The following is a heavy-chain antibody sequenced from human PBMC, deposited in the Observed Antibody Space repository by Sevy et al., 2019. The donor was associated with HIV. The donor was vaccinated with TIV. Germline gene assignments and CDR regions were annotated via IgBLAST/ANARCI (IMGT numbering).Heavy chain of an antibody. D-gene: IGHD3-10*01. J-gene: IGHJ6*02. CDR3: TTDSGFGAYYYGMDV. CDR1: GFTFSNAW. V-gene: IGHV3-15*01. Sequence: GGSLRLSCAASGFTFSNAWMSWVRQAPGKGLEWVGRIKSKTDGGTTDYAAPVKGRFTISRDDSKNTLYLQMNSLKTEDTAVYYCTTDSGFGAYYYGMDVWGQGTTVTVSS. CDR2: IKSKTDGGTT.